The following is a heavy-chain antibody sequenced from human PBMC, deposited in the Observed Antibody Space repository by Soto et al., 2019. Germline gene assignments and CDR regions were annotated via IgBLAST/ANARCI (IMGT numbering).Heavy chain of an antibody. J-gene: IGHJ5*02. D-gene: IGHD6-19*01. Sequence: VGSLRLSCAASGFTFSSYAMSWVRQAPGKGLEWVSAISGSGGSTYYADSVKGRFTISRDNSKNTLYLQMNSLRAEDTAVYYCANGYSSGWWGMNWFDPWGQGTLVTVSS. CDR1: GFTFSSYA. CDR2: ISGSGGST. CDR3: ANGYSSGWWGMNWFDP. V-gene: IGHV3-23*01.